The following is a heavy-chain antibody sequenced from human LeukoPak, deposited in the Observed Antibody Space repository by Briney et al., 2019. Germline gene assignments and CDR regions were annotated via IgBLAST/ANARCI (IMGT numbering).Heavy chain of an antibody. CDR3: AKVMKGSERLTMVRGVIIKTAGLYYMDV. CDR2: ISASGGRR. CDR1: GFTLSSYA. V-gene: IGHV3-23*01. J-gene: IGHJ6*03. D-gene: IGHD3-10*01. Sequence: GGSLRLXCAASGFTLSSYAMSWVRQAPGKGLEWVSSISASGGRRNYADSVKGRFTISRDNSKNTVYLQMNSLRAEDTAVYYCAKVMKGSERLTMVRGVIIKTAGLYYMDVWGKGTTVTVSS.